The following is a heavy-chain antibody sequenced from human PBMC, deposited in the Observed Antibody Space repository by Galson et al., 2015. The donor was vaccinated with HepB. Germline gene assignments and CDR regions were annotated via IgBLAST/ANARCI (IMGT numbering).Heavy chain of an antibody. CDR1: GGTFSSYA. D-gene: IGHD6-13*01. CDR2: IIPIFGTA. V-gene: IGHV1-69*13. J-gene: IGHJ4*02. Sequence: SVKVSCKASGGTFSSYAISWVRQAPGQGLEWMGGIIPIFGTANYAQKFQGRVTITADESTSTAYMELSSLRSEDTAVYYCARAQTGTAAGTLEYYFDYWGQGTLVTVSS. CDR3: ARAQTGTAAGTLEYYFDY.